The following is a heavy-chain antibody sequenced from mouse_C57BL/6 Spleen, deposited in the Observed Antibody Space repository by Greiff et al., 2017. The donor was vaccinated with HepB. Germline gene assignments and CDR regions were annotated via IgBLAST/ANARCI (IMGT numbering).Heavy chain of an antibody. J-gene: IGHJ2*01. V-gene: IGHV1-80*01. CDR2: IYPGDGDT. Sequence: VHLVESGAELVKPGASVKISCKASGYAFSSYWMNWVKQRPGKGLEWIGQIYPGDGDTNYNGKFKGKATLTADKSSSTAYMQLSSLTSEDSAVYFCARNPPDYGNYDYWGQGTTLTVSS. CDR3: ARNPPDYGNYDY. CDR1: GYAFSSYW. D-gene: IGHD2-1*01.